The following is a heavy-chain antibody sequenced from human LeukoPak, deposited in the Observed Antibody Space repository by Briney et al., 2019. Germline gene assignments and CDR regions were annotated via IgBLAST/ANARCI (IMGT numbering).Heavy chain of an antibody. CDR3: ARGTGDYYDSSGYTPFDY. CDR1: GFTFSSYW. J-gene: IGHJ4*02. V-gene: IGHV3-7*01. D-gene: IGHD3-22*01. Sequence: GGSLSLSCAASGFTFSSYWMSWVRQAPGKGLEWVANIKQDGSEKYYVDSVKGRFTISRDNAKNSLYLQMNSLRAEDTAVYYCARGTGDYYDSSGYTPFDYWGQGTLVTVSS. CDR2: IKQDGSEK.